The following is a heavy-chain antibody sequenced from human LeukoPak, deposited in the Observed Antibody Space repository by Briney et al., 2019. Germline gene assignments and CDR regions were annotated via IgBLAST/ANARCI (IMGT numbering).Heavy chain of an antibody. D-gene: IGHD6-13*01. V-gene: IGHV3-23*01. CDR2: ISNSGDST. J-gene: IGHJ4*02. CDR1: GFTFSGYV. Sequence: GGSLRLSCVASGFTFSGYVMTWVRQAQGKGLEWVSGISNSGDSTYYAESVKGRFTISRDNSKNTLYLEMNSLRAEDTAVYYCAKLLVGVAGAGNLDYWGQGTLVTVSS. CDR3: AKLLVGVAGAGNLDY.